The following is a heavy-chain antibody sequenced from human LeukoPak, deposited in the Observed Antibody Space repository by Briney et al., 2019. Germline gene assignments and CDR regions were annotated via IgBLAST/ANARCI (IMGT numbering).Heavy chain of an antibody. D-gene: IGHD3-16*01. CDR3: ARARAGGYDYVWGSYTSDWFDP. CDR1: GGSISSYY. V-gene: IGHV4-59*08. CDR2: IYYSGST. Sequence: SETLSLTCTVSGGSISSYYWSWIRQPPGKGLEWIGYIYYSGSTNYNPSLKSRVTISVDTSKNQFSLKLSSVTAADTAVYYCARARAGGYDYVWGSYTSDWFDPWGQGTLVTVSS. J-gene: IGHJ5*02.